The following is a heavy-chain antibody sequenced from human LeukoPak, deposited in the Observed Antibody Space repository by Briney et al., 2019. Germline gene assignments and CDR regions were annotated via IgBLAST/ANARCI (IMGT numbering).Heavy chain of an antibody. CDR2: MSSDGWRD. V-gene: IGHV3-30*01. J-gene: IGHJ4*02. CDR1: TFSFTNYA. Sequence: PAQSLTLSCAASTFSFTNYAMHWVRHAPDKGLEWVAVMSSDGWRDYNAGSVKGRFTISRDNSKNTVYLQMNSLRGEDTAVYYCARDVGWNSNYDPSYFDYWGQGTLVFVSS. CDR3: ARDVGWNSNYDPSYFDY. D-gene: IGHD4-11*01.